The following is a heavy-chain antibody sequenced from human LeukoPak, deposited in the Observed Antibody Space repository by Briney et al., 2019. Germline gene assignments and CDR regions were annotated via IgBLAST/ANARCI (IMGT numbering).Heavy chain of an antibody. CDR2: ISSSSSTI. V-gene: IGHV3-48*01. CDR3: AKVLWLQFYYFDY. J-gene: IGHJ4*02. Sequence: GGSLRLSCAASGFTFSSYTMNWVRQAPGKGLEWVSYISSSSSTIYYADSVKGRFTISRDNAKNSLYLQMNSLRAEDTAVYYCAKVLWLQFYYFDYWGQGTLVTVSS. D-gene: IGHD5-24*01. CDR1: GFTFSSYT.